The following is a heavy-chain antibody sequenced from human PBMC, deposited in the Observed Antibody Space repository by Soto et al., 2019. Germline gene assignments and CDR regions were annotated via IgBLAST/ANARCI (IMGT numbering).Heavy chain of an antibody. D-gene: IGHD2-21*02. CDR1: GFTFDDYA. CDR2: ISWNSGSI. J-gene: IGHJ4*02. CDR3: MVVTAIGAY. V-gene: IGHV3-9*01. Sequence: GGSLRLSCAASGFTFDDYAMHWVRQAPGKGLEWVSGISWNSGSIGYADSVKGRFTISRDNAKNSLYLQMNSLRAEDTALYYCMVVTAIGAYWGQGTLVTVSS.